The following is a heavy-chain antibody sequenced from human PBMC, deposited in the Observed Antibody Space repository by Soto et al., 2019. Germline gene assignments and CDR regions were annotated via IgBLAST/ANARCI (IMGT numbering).Heavy chain of an antibody. CDR2: ISYDGSNK. J-gene: IGHJ4*02. V-gene: IGHV3-30*18. Sequence: QVQLVESGGGVVQPGRSLRLSCAASGFTFSSYGMHWVRQAPGKGLEWVAVISYDGSNKYYADSVKVRFTISRDNSKNTLYLQMNSLRAEDTAVYYCAKGSRELVGDYWGQGTLVTVSS. CDR3: AKGSRELVGDY. CDR1: GFTFSSYG. D-gene: IGHD1-26*01.